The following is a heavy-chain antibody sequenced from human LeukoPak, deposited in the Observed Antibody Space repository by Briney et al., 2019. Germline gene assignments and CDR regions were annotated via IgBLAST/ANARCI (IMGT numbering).Heavy chain of an antibody. Sequence: GGSLRLSCAASGFTFSSYAMSWVRQAPGKGLEWVSAISAGGFTTYYANSVKGRFTISRDNSKSSLYLQMNSLRAEDTAVYNGAKDPVSHWCFDLWGRGTLVTVSS. CDR1: GFTFSSYA. CDR3: AKDPVSHWCFDL. D-gene: IGHD2-8*01. V-gene: IGHV3-23*01. CDR2: ISAGGFTT. J-gene: IGHJ2*01.